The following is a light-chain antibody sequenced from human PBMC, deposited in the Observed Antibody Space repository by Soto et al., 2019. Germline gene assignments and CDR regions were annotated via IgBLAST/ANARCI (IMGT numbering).Light chain of an antibody. J-gene: IGLJ3*02. CDR3: AAWDDSLNGVV. CDR2: NNN. Sequence: QSVLTQQPSASGPPGQRVTIACSGSSSNIGSTTVKWYQQLPGTAPKHLIYNNNQRPSGVPDRFSGSKSGTSASLAISGLQSEDEADYYCAAWDDSLNGVVFGGGTKLNVL. CDR1: SSNIGSTT. V-gene: IGLV1-44*01.